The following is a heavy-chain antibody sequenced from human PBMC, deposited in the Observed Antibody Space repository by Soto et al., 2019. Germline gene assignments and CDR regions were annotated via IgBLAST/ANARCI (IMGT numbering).Heavy chain of an antibody. Sequence: QVQLQESGPRLVKPSETLSLTCTVSGDSISSYYWSWIRQPPGKGLEWIGYIYYSGSPNYNPSLKSRVTISVDTPKNQFSLKLTSVTAADTAVYYCARGVATIGPWGQGTLVTVYS. CDR2: IYYSGSP. CDR3: ARGVATIGP. V-gene: IGHV4-59*01. D-gene: IGHD5-12*01. J-gene: IGHJ5*02. CDR1: GDSISSYY.